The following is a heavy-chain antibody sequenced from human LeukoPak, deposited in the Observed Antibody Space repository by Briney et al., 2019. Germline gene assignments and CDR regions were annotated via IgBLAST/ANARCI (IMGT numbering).Heavy chain of an antibody. J-gene: IGHJ6*03. D-gene: IGHD2-8*01. Sequence: PSETLSLTCAVYGGSFSGYYWSWIRQPPGKGLEWIGEINHSGSTNYNPSLKSRVTISVDKYKNQFSLTLSSVTAADTAVYYCARGYCTNGVCYKFYYYYYMDVWGKGTTVTVSS. V-gene: IGHV4-34*01. CDR1: GGSFSGYY. CDR3: ARGYCTNGVCYKFYYYYYMDV. CDR2: INHSGST.